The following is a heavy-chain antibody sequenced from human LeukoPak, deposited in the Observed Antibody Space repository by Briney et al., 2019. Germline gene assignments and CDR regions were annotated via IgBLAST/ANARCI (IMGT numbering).Heavy chain of an antibody. CDR1: GGSISSYY. CDR2: IYYSGST. CDR3: ARGWVPTWYYGMDV. V-gene: IGHV4-59*12. J-gene: IGHJ6*02. Sequence: ASETLSLTCTVSGGSISSYYWSWIRQPPGKGLEWIGYIYYSGSTNYNPSLKGRVTISVDTSKNQFSLKLSSVTAADTAVYYCARGWVPTWYYGMDVWGQGTTVTVSS. D-gene: IGHD3-16*01.